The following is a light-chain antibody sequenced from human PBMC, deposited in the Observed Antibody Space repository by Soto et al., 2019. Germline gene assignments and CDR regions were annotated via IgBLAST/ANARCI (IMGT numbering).Light chain of an antibody. CDR2: TSS. CDR1: QGIGNY. CDR3: QKYNSAPLT. Sequence: DIQRTQSPSSLSASVGDRVTITCRASQGIGNYLAWYQQKPGKVPKLLIYTSSTLQSGVPSRFSGSGSGTDFTLSISNLQPEDVATYYCQKYNSAPLTFGGGTKVDIK. J-gene: IGKJ4*01. V-gene: IGKV1-27*01.